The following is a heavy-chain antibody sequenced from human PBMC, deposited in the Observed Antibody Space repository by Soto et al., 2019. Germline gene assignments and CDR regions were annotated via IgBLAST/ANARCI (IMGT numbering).Heavy chain of an antibody. CDR1: GFTFDDYT. D-gene: IGHD2-2*01. J-gene: IGHJ4*02. CDR3: AKALGYCSSTSCYDYYFDY. V-gene: IGHV3-43*01. CDR2: ISWDGGST. Sequence: GGSLSLSCAASGFTFDDYTMHWVRQAPGKGLEWVSLISWDGGSTYYADSVKGRFTISRDNSKNSLYLQMNSLRTEDTALYYCAKALGYCSSTSCYDYYFDYWGQGTLVTVSS.